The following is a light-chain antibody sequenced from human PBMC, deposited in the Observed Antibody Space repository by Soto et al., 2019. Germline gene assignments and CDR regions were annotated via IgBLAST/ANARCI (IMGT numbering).Light chain of an antibody. CDR1: QSFSSSY. J-gene: IGKJ4*01. CDR3: QQYGSSPQLT. CDR2: GAS. V-gene: IGKV3-20*01. Sequence: EIVLTQSPGTLSLSPGERATLSCRASQSFSSSYLAWYQQKPGQAPRPLIYGASSRATGIPDRFSGSGSGTDFTLTISRLEPEDFAVYYCQQYGSSPQLTFGGGTKVDIK.